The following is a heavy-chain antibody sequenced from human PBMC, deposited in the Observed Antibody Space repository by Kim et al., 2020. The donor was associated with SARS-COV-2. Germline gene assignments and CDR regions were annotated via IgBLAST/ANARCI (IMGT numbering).Heavy chain of an antibody. CDR1: GGSFSGYY. V-gene: IGHV4-34*01. CDR3: ARGFVITFGGPRGYFDY. Sequence: SETLSLTCAVYGGSFSGYYWSWIRQPPGKGLEWIGEINHSGSTNYNPSLKSRVTISVDTSKNQFSLKLSSVTAADTAMYYCARGFVITFGGPRGYFDYWGQGTLVTVSS. CDR2: INHSGST. J-gene: IGHJ4*02. D-gene: IGHD3-16*01.